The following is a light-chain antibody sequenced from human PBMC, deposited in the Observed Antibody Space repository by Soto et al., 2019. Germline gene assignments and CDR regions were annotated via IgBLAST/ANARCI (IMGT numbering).Light chain of an antibody. Sequence: QSVLAQPASVSGTPGQSITISCTGTSSVIGGYDYVSWYQQRPGKAPKLMIYEVRCRPSGVSNRFSGSKSGNTASLTISGLQAEDEADYYCCSYTRTSNHYFFGSGTKVTVL. CDR1: SSVIGGYDY. CDR2: EVR. J-gene: IGLJ1*01. CDR3: CSYTRTSNHYF. V-gene: IGLV2-14*01.